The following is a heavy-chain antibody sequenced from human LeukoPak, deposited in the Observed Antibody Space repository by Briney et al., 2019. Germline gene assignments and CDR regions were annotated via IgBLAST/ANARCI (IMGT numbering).Heavy chain of an antibody. J-gene: IGHJ6*02. CDR3: ARASQDFWSGYYTLGTDV. V-gene: IGHV3-33*01. CDR2: IWYDGSNK. CDR1: GFTFSSYG. Sequence: GRSLRLSCAASGFTFSSYGMHWVRQAPGKGLEWVAVIWYDGSNKYYADSVKGRFTISRDNSKNTLYLQMNSLRAEDAAVYYCARASQDFWSGYYTLGTDVWGQGTTVTVSS. D-gene: IGHD3-3*01.